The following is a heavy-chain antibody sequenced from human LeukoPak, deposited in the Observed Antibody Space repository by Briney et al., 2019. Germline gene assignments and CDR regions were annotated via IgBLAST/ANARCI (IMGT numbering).Heavy chain of an antibody. V-gene: IGHV3-66*01. CDR1: GSTVSSNY. D-gene: IGHD4-17*01. J-gene: IGHJ4*02. CDR3: ARDGASVTTLDY. Sequence: GGSLRLSCAASGSTVSSNYMSWVRQAPGKGLEWVSVIYSGGSTHYADSVKGRFTISRDNSKNMVYLQMNTLRAEDTAVYYCARDGASVTTLDYWGQGTLVTVSS. CDR2: IYSGGST.